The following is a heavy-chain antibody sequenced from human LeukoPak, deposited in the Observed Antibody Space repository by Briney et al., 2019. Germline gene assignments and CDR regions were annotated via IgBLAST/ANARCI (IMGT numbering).Heavy chain of an antibody. CDR2: IYSGGST. J-gene: IGHJ6*02. CDR3: ARPYGDSSSWAYYYYYGMDV. V-gene: IGHV3-53*01. D-gene: IGHD6-13*01. CDR1: GFTVSRNY. Sequence: GGSLRLSCAASGFTVSRNYMSWVRQAPGKGLEWVSVIYSGGSTYYADSVKGRFTISRDNSKNTIYLQKNSLKTEDPAVYFCARPYGDSSSWAYYYYYGMDVWGQGTTVSVSS.